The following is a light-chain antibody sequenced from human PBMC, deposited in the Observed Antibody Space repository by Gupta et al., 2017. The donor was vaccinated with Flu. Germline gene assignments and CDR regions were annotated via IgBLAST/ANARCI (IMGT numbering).Light chain of an antibody. V-gene: IGKV1-5*03. Sequence: DIQMTQSPSTLPASVGDRVAITCRASQSINTYLAWYQQKPGKAPKLLIYKASSLESGVPSRFSGSGSGTEFTLTISSLQPDDFATYYCQQYNSYSYTFGQGTKLEIK. CDR2: KAS. J-gene: IGKJ2*01. CDR1: QSINTY. CDR3: QQYNSYSYT.